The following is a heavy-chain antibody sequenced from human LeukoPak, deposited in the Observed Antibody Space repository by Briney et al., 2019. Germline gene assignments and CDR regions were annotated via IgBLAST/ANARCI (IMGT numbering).Heavy chain of an antibody. CDR3: ARAPSEIGGYYPEYFRH. J-gene: IGHJ1*01. V-gene: IGHV3-74*01. CDR2: IKSDGRT. CDR1: GFTFSSYW. D-gene: IGHD3-22*01. Sequence: GGSLRLSCAASGFTFSSYWMHWVRQAPGEGLVWVSRIKSDGRTNYADSVKGRFTISRDNAKNTVSLQMNSLRAEDRGVYYCARAPSEIGGYYPEYFRHWGQGTLVTVSS.